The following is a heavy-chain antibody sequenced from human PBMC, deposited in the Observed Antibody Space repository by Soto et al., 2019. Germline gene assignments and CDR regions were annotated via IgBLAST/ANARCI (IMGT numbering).Heavy chain of an antibody. Sequence: EVQLVESGGGLVQPGRSLRLSCAASGFTFDDYAMNWVRQAPGKGLEWVTGISWNSDTIGYADSVKGRFTISRDNAKNYLYLQMNSLRAEDTAFYYCARDVWSRASGPPDAWGQGTLVTVSS. V-gene: IGHV3-9*01. CDR2: ISWNSDTI. CDR1: GFTFDDYA. J-gene: IGHJ5*02. CDR3: ARDVWSRASGPPDA. D-gene: IGHD3-10*01.